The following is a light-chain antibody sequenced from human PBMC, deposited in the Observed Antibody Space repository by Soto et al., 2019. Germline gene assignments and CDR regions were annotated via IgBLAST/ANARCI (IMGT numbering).Light chain of an antibody. Sequence: DIQMTQSPSTLSASVGDRVTITCRAIQSVSSWLAWYQQKPGKAPKLLLYKASSLESGVPSRFSGSGSGTEFTLTMSILQPDDFATYYCQQYNDYPWTFGQGTKVEIK. CDR2: KAS. CDR1: QSVSSW. V-gene: IGKV1-5*03. CDR3: QQYNDYPWT. J-gene: IGKJ1*01.